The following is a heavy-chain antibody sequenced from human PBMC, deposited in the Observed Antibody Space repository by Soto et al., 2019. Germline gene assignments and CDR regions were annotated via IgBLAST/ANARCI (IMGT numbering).Heavy chain of an antibody. CDR3: ARDLYSSSFFWFAA. V-gene: IGHV1-3*01. CDR2: ITAGDGKT. Sequence: ASVKVSCKASGYNFTQYTIHWVRQAPGQRLEWMGWITAGDGKTQYSKKFQTRVTIRSDVSATTVYMDLNSLRSEDTAVYYCARDLYSSSFFWFAAWGRGTLVTVSS. D-gene: IGHD2-2*01. CDR1: GYNFTQYT. J-gene: IGHJ5*02.